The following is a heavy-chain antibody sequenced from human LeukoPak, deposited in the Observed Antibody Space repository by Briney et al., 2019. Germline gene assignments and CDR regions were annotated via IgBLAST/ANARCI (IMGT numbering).Heavy chain of an antibody. CDR1: GFTFSSYW. V-gene: IGHV3-7*04. D-gene: IGHD3-3*01. J-gene: IGHJ4*02. CDR3: ARADLFWSGYGYYFDY. CDR2: IKQDGSEK. Sequence: GGSLRLSCAASGFTFSSYWMSWVRQAPGKGLEWVANIKQDGSEKYYVDSVKGRFTISRDNAKNPLYLQMNSLRAEDTAVYYCARADLFWSGYGYYFDYWGQGTLVTVSS.